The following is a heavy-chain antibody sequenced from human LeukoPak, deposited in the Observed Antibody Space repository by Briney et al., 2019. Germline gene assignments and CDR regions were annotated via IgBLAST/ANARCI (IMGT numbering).Heavy chain of an antibody. CDR3: SIVATITYYYYGMDV. CDR1: GYTFTSYD. D-gene: IGHD5-12*01. J-gene: IGHJ6*02. Sequence: ASVKVSCKASGYTFTSYDINWVRQATGQGLEWMGWMNPNSGNTGYAQKFQGRVTMTRNTSISTAYMELSSLRSEDTAVYYCSIVATITYYYYGMDVWGQGTTVTVSS. CDR2: MNPNSGNT. V-gene: IGHV1-8*01.